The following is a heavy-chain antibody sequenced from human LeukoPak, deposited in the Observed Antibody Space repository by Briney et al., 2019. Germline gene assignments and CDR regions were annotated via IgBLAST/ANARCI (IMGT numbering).Heavy chain of an antibody. V-gene: IGHV3-30*02. CDR2: IRNDGSNK. J-gene: IGHJ4*02. D-gene: IGHD5-24*01. CDR1: GFTFSSYG. Sequence: GGSLRLSCAASGFTFSSYGMHWVRQAPGKGLEWVAFIRNDGSNKYYADSVKGRFTISRDNSKNTLYLQMNSLRAEDTAVYYCAKDRERWLQSYFDYWGQGTLVTVSS. CDR3: AKDRERWLQSYFDY.